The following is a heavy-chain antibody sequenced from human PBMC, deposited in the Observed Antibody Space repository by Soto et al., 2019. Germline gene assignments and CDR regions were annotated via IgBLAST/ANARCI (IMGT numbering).Heavy chain of an antibody. V-gene: IGHV4-59*12. CDR3: ARAGDSSGPVASGY. CDR2: IYHSGST. Sequence: TSETRCLTCSGSGGSISRYYWSWIRQPPGKGLEWIGYIYHSGSTYYNPSLKSRVTISVDRSKNQFSLKLSSVTAANTAVYYCARAGDSSGPVASGYWGQATLV. J-gene: IGHJ4*02. CDR1: GGSISRYY. D-gene: IGHD6-19*01.